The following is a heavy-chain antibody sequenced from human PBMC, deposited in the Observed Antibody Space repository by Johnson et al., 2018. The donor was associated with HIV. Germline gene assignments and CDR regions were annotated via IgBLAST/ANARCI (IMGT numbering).Heavy chain of an antibody. CDR1: GFTFSSYA. V-gene: IGHV3-30*04. J-gene: IGHJ3*02. CDR2: ISYDGSNK. CDR3: ARGALGDWVDAFDI. Sequence: LVESGGGVVQPGRSLRLSCAASGFTFSSYAMHWVRQAPGKGLEWVAVISYDGSNKYYADSVKGRFTISRDNSKNTLYLQMNSLRAEDTAVFYCARGALGDWVDAFDIWGQGTMVTVSS. D-gene: IGHD3-16*01.